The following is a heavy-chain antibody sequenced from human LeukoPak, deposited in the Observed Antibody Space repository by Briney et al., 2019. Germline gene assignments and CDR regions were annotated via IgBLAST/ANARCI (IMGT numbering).Heavy chain of an antibody. D-gene: IGHD6-13*01. Sequence: PGGSLRLSCSASGFTFSSYAMHWVRQAPGKGLEYVSAISSNGGSTYYADSVKGRFTISRDNSKNTLYLQMSSLRAEDTAVYYCVKEGIPEYSSSWYGVDYWGQGTLVTVSS. CDR3: VKEGIPEYSSSWYGVDY. V-gene: IGHV3-64D*06. CDR2: ISSNGGST. CDR1: GFTFSSYA. J-gene: IGHJ4*02.